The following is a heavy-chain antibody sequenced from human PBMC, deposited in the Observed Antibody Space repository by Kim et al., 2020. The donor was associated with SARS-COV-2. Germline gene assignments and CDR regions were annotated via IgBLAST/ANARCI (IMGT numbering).Heavy chain of an antibody. Sequence: GGSLRLSCAASGFTFSSYGMHWVRQAPGKGLEWVAVISYDGSNKYYADSVKGRFTISRDNSKNTLYLQMNSLRAEDTAVYYCARGDSRVVVTVFGYWGQGTLVTVSS. CDR1: GFTFSSYG. CDR3: ARGDSRVVVTVFGY. D-gene: IGHD3-22*01. J-gene: IGHJ4*02. CDR2: ISYDGSNK. V-gene: IGHV3-33*05.